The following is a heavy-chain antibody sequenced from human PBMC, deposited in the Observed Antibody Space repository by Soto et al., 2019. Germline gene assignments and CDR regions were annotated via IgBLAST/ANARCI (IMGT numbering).Heavy chain of an antibody. Sequence: QVQLVQSGAEVKKPGASVKVSCKTSGYTFTSYDMNWLRQATGQGLEWVGWMNPNSADTGYAQKFQGRVTMTRDTSIKTAYMELSSLTSEDTAECYCARRGFLEQQFDAWGQGTLVTVSS. CDR3: ARRGFLEQQFDA. D-gene: IGHD3-3*01. V-gene: IGHV1-8*01. CDR2: MNPNSADT. CDR1: GYTFTSYD. J-gene: IGHJ5*02.